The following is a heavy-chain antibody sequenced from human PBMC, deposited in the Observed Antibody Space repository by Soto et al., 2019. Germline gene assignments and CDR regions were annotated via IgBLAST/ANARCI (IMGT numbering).Heavy chain of an antibody. V-gene: IGHV4-59*08. CDR2: IYYSGST. CDR3: ARHNDILTGYYFFDY. D-gene: IGHD3-9*01. CDR1: GGSISSYY. J-gene: IGHJ4*02. Sequence: SSQTLCLTCTVSGGSISSYYWSWIRQPPGKGLEWIGYIYYSGSTNYNPSLKSRVTISVDTSKNQFSLKLSSVTAADTAVYYCARHNDILTGYYFFDYWGQGTLVTVSS.